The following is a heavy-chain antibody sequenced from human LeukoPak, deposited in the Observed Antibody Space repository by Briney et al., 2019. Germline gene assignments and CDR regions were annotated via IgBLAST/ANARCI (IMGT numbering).Heavy chain of an antibody. CDR3: ASPRYDGSGSYSGLDY. D-gene: IGHD3-10*01. CDR1: GFTFSTYW. CDR2: ISTDGSST. J-gene: IGHJ4*02. Sequence: GGSLRLSCAASGFTFSTYWMLWVRQAPGKGLVWVSHISTDGSSTSYADSVKGRFTISRDNAKDTLYLQMSSLRAEDTAVYYCASPRYDGSGSYSGLDYWGQGTLVTVSS. V-gene: IGHV3-74*01.